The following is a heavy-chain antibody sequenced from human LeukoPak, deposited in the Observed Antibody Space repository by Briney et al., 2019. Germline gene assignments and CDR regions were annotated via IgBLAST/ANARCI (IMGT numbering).Heavy chain of an antibody. CDR2: ISANNGDT. CDR1: GYTFSNYG. J-gene: IGHJ4*02. CDR3: ARDWGYGDYTAGF. V-gene: IGHV1-18*01. Sequence: GASVKVSCKASGYTFSNYGITWVRQAPGQGPEWMGWISANNGDTKYAQKMQDRVTMTTDTFTSTAYMELRSLRSDDTAVYYCARDWGYGDYTAGFWGQGTLVTVSS. D-gene: IGHD4-17*01.